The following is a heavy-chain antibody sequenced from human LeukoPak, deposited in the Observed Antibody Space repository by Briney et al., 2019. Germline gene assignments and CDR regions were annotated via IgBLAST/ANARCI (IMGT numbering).Heavy chain of an antibody. Sequence: PGGSLRLSCVASDFTSSNFGMHWVRQAPGKGLEWLSFIRYDGSNNYHADSVKGRFSISRDNSKNTLHLQMNTLRPDDTAVYYCARTAVAGTLRWFDLWGQGTLVIVSS. CDR1: DFTSSNFG. J-gene: IGHJ5*02. CDR3: ARTAVAGTLRWFDL. V-gene: IGHV3-30*02. CDR2: IRYDGSNN. D-gene: IGHD6-19*01.